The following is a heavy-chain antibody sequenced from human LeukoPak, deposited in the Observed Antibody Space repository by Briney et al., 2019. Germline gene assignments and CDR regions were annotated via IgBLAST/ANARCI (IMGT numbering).Heavy chain of an antibody. Sequence: GGSLRLSCAASGFTFSSYGMHWVRQAPGKGLEWVTFIRSDGSNKYYADSVKGRFTISRDNAKNSLYLQMNSLRAEDTAVYYCARDSSGWYYFDYWGQGTLVTVSS. CDR1: GFTFSSYG. D-gene: IGHD6-19*01. V-gene: IGHV3-30*02. CDR2: IRSDGSNK. J-gene: IGHJ4*02. CDR3: ARDSSGWYYFDY.